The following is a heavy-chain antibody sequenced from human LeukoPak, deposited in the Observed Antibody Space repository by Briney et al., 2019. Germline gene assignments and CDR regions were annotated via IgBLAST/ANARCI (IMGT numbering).Heavy chain of an antibody. V-gene: IGHV3-7*01. J-gene: IGHJ4*02. CDR2: IKQDGSEK. D-gene: IGHD4-17*01. Sequence: GGSLRFSCAASGFTFSSYWMSWVRQAPGKGLEWVANIKQDGSEKYYVDSVKGRFTISRDNAKNSLYLQMNSLRAEDTAVDYCARDNDGDYVDYWGQGTLVTVSS. CDR3: ARDNDGDYVDY. CDR1: GFTFSSYW.